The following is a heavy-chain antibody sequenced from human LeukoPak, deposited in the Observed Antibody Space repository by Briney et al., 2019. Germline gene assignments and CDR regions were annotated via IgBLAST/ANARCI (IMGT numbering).Heavy chain of an antibody. J-gene: IGHJ5*02. V-gene: IGHV3-53*01. Sequence: GGSLRLSCAASGFTFSTYGMSWVRQAPGKGLEWVSGINSGGSTSYAGSVKGRFTISRDNSKNTLYLQMNSLRAEDTAVYYCARTGGYRFDPWGRGTLVTVSS. CDR3: ARTGGYRFDP. D-gene: IGHD6-13*01. CDR1: GFTFSTYG. CDR2: INSGGST.